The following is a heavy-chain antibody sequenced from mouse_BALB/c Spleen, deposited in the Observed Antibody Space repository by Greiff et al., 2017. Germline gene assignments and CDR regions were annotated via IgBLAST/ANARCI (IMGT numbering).Heavy chain of an antibody. D-gene: IGHD3-3*01. V-gene: IGHV5-17*02. J-gene: IGHJ4*01. Sequence: DVQLQESGGGLVQPGGSRKLSCAASGFTFSSFGMHWVRQAPEKGLEWVAYISSGSSTIYYADTVKGRFTISRDNPKNTLFLQMTSLRSEDTAMYYCAREGAMDYWGQGTSVTVSS. CDR1: GFTFSSFG. CDR3: AREGAMDY. CDR2: ISSGSSTI.